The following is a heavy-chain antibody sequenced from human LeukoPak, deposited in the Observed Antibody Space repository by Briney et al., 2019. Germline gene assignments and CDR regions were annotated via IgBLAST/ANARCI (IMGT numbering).Heavy chain of an antibody. CDR3: ARVGYSYGYYYYYMDV. V-gene: IGHV4-59*01. D-gene: IGHD5-18*01. J-gene: IGHJ6*03. CDR2: IYYSGTT. Sequence: SETLSLTCTVSGGSISSYYWSWIRQPPGKGLEWIGYIYYSGTTNYNPSLKSRVTMSVDTSKNQFSLRLNSVTPADTAVYYCARVGYSYGYYYYYMDVWGKGTTVTVSS. CDR1: GGSISSYY.